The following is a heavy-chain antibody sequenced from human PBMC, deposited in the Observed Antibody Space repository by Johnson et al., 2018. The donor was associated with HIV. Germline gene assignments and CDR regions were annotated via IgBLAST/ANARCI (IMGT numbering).Heavy chain of an antibody. V-gene: IGHV3-15*01. CDR1: GFTFSSYA. J-gene: IGHJ3*02. CDR3: TTDGRIPVAHHDAFDI. D-gene: IGHD6-19*01. CDR2: IKPKTEGGTT. Sequence: VQLVESGGGLVQPGGSLRLSCAASGFTFSSYAMHWVRQAPGKGLEWVGRIKPKTEGGTTDYAASVKGRFTISRDDSKNTLYLQMNSLKTEDTAVYYCTTDGRIPVAHHDAFDIWGQGTMVTVSS.